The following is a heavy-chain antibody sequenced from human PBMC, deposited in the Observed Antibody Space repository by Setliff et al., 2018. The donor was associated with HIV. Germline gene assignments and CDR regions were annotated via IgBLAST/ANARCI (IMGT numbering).Heavy chain of an antibody. D-gene: IGHD3-10*01. CDR2: IYSDGNT. J-gene: IGHJ4*02. Sequence: GGSLRLSCAASGFTVSSYYMSWVRQAPGKGLEWVSTIYSDGNTYHADSVKGRFTLSRDNSENALFLQMNSLRPEDTAVYYCARVRLYNAALDYWGQGTLVTVSS. CDR3: ARVRLYNAALDY. V-gene: IGHV3-66*02. CDR1: GFTVSSYY.